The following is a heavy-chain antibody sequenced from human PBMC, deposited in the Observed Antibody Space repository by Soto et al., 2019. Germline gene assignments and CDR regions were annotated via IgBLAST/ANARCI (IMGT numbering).Heavy chain of an antibody. CDR3: ATRVSGSFYGMDV. V-gene: IGHV4-59*01. CDR1: GGSIMAYY. D-gene: IGHD1-26*01. J-gene: IGHJ6*02. Sequence: SETLSLTCTVSGGSIMAYYWSWIRQPPGKGLEWIGYFYYSGTTNYSPSLKSRVTMSVDTSKNQFSLKLSSVTAADTAVYYCATRVSGSFYGMDVWGQGTTVTVS. CDR2: FYYSGTT.